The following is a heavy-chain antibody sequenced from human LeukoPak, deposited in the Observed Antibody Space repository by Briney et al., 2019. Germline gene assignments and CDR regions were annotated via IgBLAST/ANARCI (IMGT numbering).Heavy chain of an antibody. CDR1: GYTFTGYY. J-gene: IGHJ6*03. CDR2: INPNSGGT. V-gene: IGHV1-2*02. Sequence: ASVKVSCKASGYTFTGYYMHWVRQAPGQGLEWMGWINPNSGGTNYAQKFQGRVTMTRDTSISTAYMELSRLRSDDTAVYYCARDVGAMSDYYYYYYMDVWGKGTTVTIS. D-gene: IGHD1-26*01. CDR3: ARDVGAMSDYYYYYYMDV.